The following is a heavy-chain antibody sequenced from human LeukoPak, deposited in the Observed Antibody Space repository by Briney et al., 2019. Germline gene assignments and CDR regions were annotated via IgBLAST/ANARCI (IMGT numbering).Heavy chain of an antibody. CDR3: ARDFGGNTLRRSNYFDY. V-gene: IGHV3-7*01. CDR1: GFTFSSYW. D-gene: IGHD4-23*01. J-gene: IGHJ4*02. Sequence: GGSLRLSCAASGFTFSSYWMSWVRQAPGKGLEWVANIKQDGSEKYYVDSVKGRFTISRDNAKNSLYLQMNSLRAEDTAVYYRARDFGGNTLRRSNYFDYWGQGTLVTVSS. CDR2: IKQDGSEK.